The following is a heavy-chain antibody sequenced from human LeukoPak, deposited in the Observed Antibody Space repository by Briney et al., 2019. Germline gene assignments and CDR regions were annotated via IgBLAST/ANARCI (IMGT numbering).Heavy chain of an antibody. CDR1: GGSISSSSYY. D-gene: IGHD1-26*01. J-gene: IGHJ4*02. CDR2: IYYSGST. CDR3: ARDQRGSYIF. Sequence: SETLSLTCTVSGGSISSSSYYWGWIRQPPGKGLEWIGSIYYSGSTYYNPSLKSRVTISVDTSKNQFSLKLSSVTAADTAVYYCARDQRGSYIFWSQGTLVTVSS. V-gene: IGHV4-39*07.